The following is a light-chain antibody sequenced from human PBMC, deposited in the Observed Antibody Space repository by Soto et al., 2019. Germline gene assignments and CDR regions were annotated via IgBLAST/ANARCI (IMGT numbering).Light chain of an antibody. CDR1: SXDVGGYNY. Sequence: QSVLTQPDSVSGSPGQSITISCTGTSXDVGGYNYVSWYQQHPGKAPKLMIYEVSNRPSGVSNRFSGSKSGNTASLTISGLQAEDEADYYCSSYTGSNIRYVFGTGTKVNLL. CDR3: SSYTGSNIRYV. CDR2: EVS. V-gene: IGLV2-14*01. J-gene: IGLJ1*01.